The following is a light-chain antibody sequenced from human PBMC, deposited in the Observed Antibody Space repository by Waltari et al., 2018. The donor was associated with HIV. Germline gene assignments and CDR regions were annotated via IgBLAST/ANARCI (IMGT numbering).Light chain of an antibody. CDR1: ALPNQY. Sequence: SYELTQPPSVSVSPGQTARITCSGDALPNQYAYWYQQKPGQAPVLVIYTDIERPSGIPERFSGSSSGTTVTLTISVVQAEDEADYYCQSADNSSTYKIFGGGTKLTVL. V-gene: IGLV3-25*03. J-gene: IGLJ2*01. CDR2: TDI. CDR3: QSADNSSTYKI.